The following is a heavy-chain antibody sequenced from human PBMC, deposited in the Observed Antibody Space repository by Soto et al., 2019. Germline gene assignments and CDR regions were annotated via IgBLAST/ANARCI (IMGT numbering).Heavy chain of an antibody. CDR3: ARDRGVRSGWYFNNWFDP. D-gene: IGHD6-19*01. Sequence: SETLSLTCAVSGYSISSGYYWGWIRQPPGKGLEWIGSIYHSGSTYYNPSLKSRVTISVDTSKNQFSLKLSSVTAADTAVYYCARDRGVRSGWYFNNWFDPWGQGTLATVSS. CDR2: IYHSGST. V-gene: IGHV4-38-2*02. J-gene: IGHJ5*02. CDR1: GYSISSGYY.